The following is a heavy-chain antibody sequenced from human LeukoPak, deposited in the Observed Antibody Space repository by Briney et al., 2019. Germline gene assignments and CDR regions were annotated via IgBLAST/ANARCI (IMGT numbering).Heavy chain of an antibody. CDR2: INSDESST. CDR1: GFTFSSYW. V-gene: IGHV3-74*01. Sequence: GGSLRLSCAASGFTFSSYWMHWVRQAPGEGLVWVSRINSDESSTSYADSVKGRFSISRDNAKNTLYLQMNSLRAEDTAVYYCARGEVVVAATPFDYWGQGTLVTVSS. J-gene: IGHJ4*02. CDR3: ARGEVVVAATPFDY. D-gene: IGHD2-15*01.